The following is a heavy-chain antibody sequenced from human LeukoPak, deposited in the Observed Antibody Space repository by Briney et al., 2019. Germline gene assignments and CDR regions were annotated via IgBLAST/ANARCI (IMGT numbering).Heavy chain of an antibody. CDR1: GFTFSDYY. D-gene: IGHD4-17*01. Sequence: PGGSLRLSCAASGFTFSDYYMSWIHQAPGKGLEWVSYISSSGSTIYYADSVRGRFTISRDNAKNSLYLQMNSLRAEDTAVYYCARYEDDYGDYAIDYWGQGTLVTVSS. V-gene: IGHV3-11*04. CDR3: ARYEDDYGDYAIDY. J-gene: IGHJ4*02. CDR2: ISSSGSTI.